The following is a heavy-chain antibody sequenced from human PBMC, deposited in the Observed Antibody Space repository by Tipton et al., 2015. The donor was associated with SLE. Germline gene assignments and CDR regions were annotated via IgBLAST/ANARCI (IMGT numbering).Heavy chain of an antibody. CDR2: IFPGDSDT. J-gene: IGHJ5*02. CDR3: ARRVDDWFDP. V-gene: IGHV5-51*01. Sequence: QLVQSGSEVRKPGESLKISCKGFGYTFTNYWIGWVRQMPGKGLEWMGIIFPGDSDTRYTPSFQGQVTISTDKSISTAYLQWSSLKASDTAMYYCARRVDDWFDPWGQGTLVTVSS. CDR1: GYTFTNYW.